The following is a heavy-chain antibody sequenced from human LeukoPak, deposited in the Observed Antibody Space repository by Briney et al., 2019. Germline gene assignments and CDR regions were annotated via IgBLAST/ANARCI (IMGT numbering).Heavy chain of an antibody. D-gene: IGHD2-8*01. CDR3: ASRGCTNGVCYTPGFDP. V-gene: IGHV4-34*01. CDR2: INHSGYT. Sequence: SETLSLTCTVSGGSISYYYWSWIRQPPGMGLEWIGEINHSGYTKYNPSLKSRVTISVDTAKRQISLKVTSVTAADTAVYYCASRGCTNGVCYTPGFDPWGQGTLVTVSS. CDR1: GGSISYYY. J-gene: IGHJ5*02.